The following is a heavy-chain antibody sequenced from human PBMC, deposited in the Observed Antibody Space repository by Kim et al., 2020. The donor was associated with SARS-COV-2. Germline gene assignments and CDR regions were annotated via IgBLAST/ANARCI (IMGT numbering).Heavy chain of an antibody. J-gene: IGHJ6*02. V-gene: IGHV3-21*01. Sequence: YIYYADSVKGRFTISRDNAKNSLYLQMNSLRAQDTAVYYCARDRIGGMDVWGQGTTVTVSS. CDR2: YI. D-gene: IGHD3-16*01. CDR3: ARDRIGGMDV.